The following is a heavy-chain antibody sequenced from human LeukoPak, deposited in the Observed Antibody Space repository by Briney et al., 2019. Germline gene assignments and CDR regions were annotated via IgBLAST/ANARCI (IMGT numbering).Heavy chain of an antibody. J-gene: IGHJ4*02. D-gene: IGHD3-16*01. CDR2: INHSGST. CDR3: ARHQGYDYVWGSYKGHFDY. V-gene: IGHV4-34*01. Sequence: SETLSLTCAVYGGSFSGYYWSWIRQPPGKGLEWIGEINHSGSTNYNPSLKSRVTISVDTSKNQFSPKLSSVTAADTAVYYCARHQGYDYVWGSYKGHFDYWGQGTLVTVSS. CDR1: GGSFSGYY.